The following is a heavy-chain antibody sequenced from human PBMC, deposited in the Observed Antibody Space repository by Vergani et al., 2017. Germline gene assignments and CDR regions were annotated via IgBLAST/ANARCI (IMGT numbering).Heavy chain of an antibody. Sequence: QVQLVQSGAEVKKPGSSVKVSCKASGGTFSSYAISWVRQAPGQGLEWMGGIIPIFGTANYAQKFQGRITITADESTSTAYMELSSLRSEDTAVYYCARAGYSYGDHYYYYMDVWGKGTTVTVSS. D-gene: IGHD5-18*01. CDR1: GGTFSSYA. CDR2: IIPIFGTA. CDR3: ARAGYSYGDHYYYYMDV. V-gene: IGHV1-69*01. J-gene: IGHJ6*03.